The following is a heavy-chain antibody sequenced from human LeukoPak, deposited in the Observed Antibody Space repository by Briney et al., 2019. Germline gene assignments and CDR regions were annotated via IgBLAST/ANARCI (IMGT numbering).Heavy chain of an antibody. V-gene: IGHV3-23*01. D-gene: IGHD3-10*01. J-gene: IGHJ4*02. CDR3: AKHYYSSGSYYNVDY. Sequence: PGGSLRLSCAATGLSFSSFAMSWVRQAPGKGLEWVSGISDSGSSTYYADSVKGRFTISRDNSKNTLYLQMSSLRAEDTAVYYCAKHYYSSGSYYNVDYWGQGTLVTVSS. CDR2: ISDSGSST. CDR1: GLSFSSFA.